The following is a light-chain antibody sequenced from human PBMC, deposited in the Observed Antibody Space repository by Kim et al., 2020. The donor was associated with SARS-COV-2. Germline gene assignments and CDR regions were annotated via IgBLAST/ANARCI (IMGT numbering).Light chain of an antibody. V-gene: IGLV2-14*03. Sequence: GQSITISCPGTSSDVGGYNYVSWYQHHPGKAPKLMLYDVSKRPPGVSNRFSGSKSGNTASLTISGLQAEDEADYYCTSYTTSSTYVFGTGTKVTVL. J-gene: IGLJ1*01. CDR2: DVS. CDR3: TSYTTSSTYV. CDR1: SSDVGGYNY.